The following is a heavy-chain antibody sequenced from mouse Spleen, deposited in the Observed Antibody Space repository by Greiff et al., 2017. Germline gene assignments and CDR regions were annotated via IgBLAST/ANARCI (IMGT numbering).Heavy chain of an antibody. J-gene: IGHJ2*01. CDR1: GFTFSSYT. Sequence: EVMLVESGGGLVKPGGSLKLSCAASGFTFSSYTMSWVRQTPAKRLEWVATISSGGGNTYYPDSVKGRFTISRDNARNTLYLQMSSLRSEDTAMYYCARHTAYYSNPYYFDYWGQGTTLTVSS. V-gene: IGHV5-9*01. CDR3: ARHTAYYSNPYYFDY. D-gene: IGHD2-5*01. CDR2: ISSGGGNT.